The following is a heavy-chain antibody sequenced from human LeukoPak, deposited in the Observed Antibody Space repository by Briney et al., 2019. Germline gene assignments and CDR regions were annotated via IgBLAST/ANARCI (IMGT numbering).Heavy chain of an antibody. D-gene: IGHD4-23*01. CDR3: ARYGTTVVTVY. CDR2: IYTSGST. CDR1: GGSISSGSYY. J-gene: IGHJ4*02. V-gene: IGHV4-61*02. Sequence: SQTLSLTCTVSGGSISSGSYYWSWIRQPAGKGLEWIGRIYTSGSTNYNPSLKSRVTISVDTSKNQFSLKLSSVTAADTAVYYCARYGTTVVTVYWGQGTLVTVSS.